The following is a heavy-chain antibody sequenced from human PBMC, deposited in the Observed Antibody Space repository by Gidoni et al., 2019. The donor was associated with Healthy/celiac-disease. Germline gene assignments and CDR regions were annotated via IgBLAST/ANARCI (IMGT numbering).Heavy chain of an antibody. CDR3: ARGGIVGATKPAFDI. CDR1: GFTFSSYS. D-gene: IGHD1-26*01. V-gene: IGHV3-21*01. Sequence: EVQLVESGGGLVKPGGSLRLSCAASGFTFSSYSMNWVRQAPGKGLEWVSSISSSSSYIYYADSVKGRFTISRDNAKNSLYLQMNSLRAEDTAVYYCARGGIVGATKPAFDIWGQGTMVTVSS. J-gene: IGHJ3*02. CDR2: ISSSSSYI.